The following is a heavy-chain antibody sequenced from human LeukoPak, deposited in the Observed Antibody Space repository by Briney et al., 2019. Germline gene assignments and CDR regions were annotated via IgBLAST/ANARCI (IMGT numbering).Heavy chain of an antibody. Sequence: GESLKISCKGSGYIFTSYWIGWVRQMPGKGLEWMGIIYPGDSDTRYSPSFQGQITISADKSISTAYLQWSSLKASDTAMYYCARSQNYDFWSGEDDYWGQGTLVTVSS. J-gene: IGHJ4*02. CDR2: IYPGDSDT. CDR3: ARSQNYDFWSGEDDY. V-gene: IGHV5-51*01. CDR1: GYIFTSYW. D-gene: IGHD3-3*01.